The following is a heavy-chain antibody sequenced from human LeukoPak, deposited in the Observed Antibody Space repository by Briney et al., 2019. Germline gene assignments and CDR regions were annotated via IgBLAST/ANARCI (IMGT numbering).Heavy chain of an antibody. D-gene: IGHD2-2*01. Sequence: SETLSLTCAVNGGSFSGYYWSWIRQPPGKGLEWIGEINHSGSTNYNPSLKSRVAISVDTSKNQFSLKLSSVTAADTAVYYCARRTYQLLSYWFDPWGQGTLVTVSS. V-gene: IGHV4-34*01. CDR1: GGSFSGYY. CDR2: INHSGST. CDR3: ARRTYQLLSYWFDP. J-gene: IGHJ5*02.